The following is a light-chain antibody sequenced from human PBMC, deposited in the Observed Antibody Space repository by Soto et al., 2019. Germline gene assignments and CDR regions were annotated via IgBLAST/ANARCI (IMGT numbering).Light chain of an antibody. V-gene: IGKV3-15*01. J-gene: IGKJ5*01. CDR1: QSVSSN. Sequence: EIVMTQSPATLSVSPGERAALSCRGSQSVSSNLAWYQQKPGQAPRLLIYGASTRATGIPARFSGSGSGTEFTLTISSLQSEDFAVYYCQQYNNWPPLTFGQGTRLEI. CDR2: GAS. CDR3: QQYNNWPPLT.